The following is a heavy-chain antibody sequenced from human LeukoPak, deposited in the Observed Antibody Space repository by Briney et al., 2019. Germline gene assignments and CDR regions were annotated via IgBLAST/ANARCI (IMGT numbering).Heavy chain of an antibody. D-gene: IGHD2-2*01. Sequence: GGSLRLSCAASGFTFDDYGMSWVRQAPGKGLEWVSNINWNGGSTGYADSVKGRFTISRDNAKNSLYLQMNSLRAEDTALYYCAREGGYCSSTSCYNWFDPWGQGTLVTVSS. V-gene: IGHV3-20*04. CDR2: INWNGGST. CDR1: GFTFDDYG. CDR3: AREGGYCSSTSCYNWFDP. J-gene: IGHJ5*02.